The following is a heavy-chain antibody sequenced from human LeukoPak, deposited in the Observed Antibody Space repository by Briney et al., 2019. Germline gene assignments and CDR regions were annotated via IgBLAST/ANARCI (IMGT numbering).Heavy chain of an antibody. CDR2: ISAYNGNT. D-gene: IGHD2-2*01. J-gene: IGHJ1*01. V-gene: IGHV1-18*01. CDR3: ARDGYQPLDVTYFQH. Sequence: ASVKVSSKASRDTFSSYGISGVRQAPGHGREWRGWISAYNGNTKNAQKLQGRVTMTTDKSTSPAYLEMRSLRSDDTAVYYCARDGYQPLDVTYFQHWGQGTLVTVSS. CDR1: RDTFSSYG.